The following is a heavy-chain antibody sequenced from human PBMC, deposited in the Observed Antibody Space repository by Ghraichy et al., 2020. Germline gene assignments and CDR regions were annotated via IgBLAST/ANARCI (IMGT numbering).Heavy chain of an antibody. J-gene: IGHJ4*02. CDR3: ARKAHYDSVDY. Sequence: SETLSLTCTVSGGSISGYSWTWIRQPPGKGLEWIGQIDTSGSSIYNPSLKSRVTMSVDTSKNQFSLKLGSVAAADTAVYYCARKAHYDSVDYWGQGNRVIVSS. V-gene: IGHV4-4*07. CDR1: GGSISGYS. CDR2: IDTSGSS. D-gene: IGHD4-17*01.